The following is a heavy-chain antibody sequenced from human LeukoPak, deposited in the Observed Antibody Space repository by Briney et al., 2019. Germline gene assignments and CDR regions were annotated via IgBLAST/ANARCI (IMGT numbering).Heavy chain of an antibody. J-gene: IGHJ4*02. CDR2: ISSSSSYI. CDR3: ARDPGDYGYFDY. Sequence: GGSLRLSCAASGFTFSSYSMNWVRQAPGKGLEWVSSISSSSSYIYYADSVKGRFTISRDNAKNSLYLQMNSLRAEDTAVYYCARDPGDYGYFDYWGQGTLVTVSS. CDR1: GFTFSSYS. D-gene: IGHD4-17*01. V-gene: IGHV3-21*01.